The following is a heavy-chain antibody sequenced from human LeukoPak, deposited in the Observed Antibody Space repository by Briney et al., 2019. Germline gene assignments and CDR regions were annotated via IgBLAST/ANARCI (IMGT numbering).Heavy chain of an antibody. CDR2: ISSSSSYI. J-gene: IGHJ5*02. CDR3: ARDPAAALYNWFDP. D-gene: IGHD2-2*01. Sequence: GGSLRLSCAASGFTFSSYSMNWVRQAPGKGLEWVSSISSSSSYIYYADSVKGRFTISRDNAKNSLYLQMNSLRAEDTAVYYCARDPAAALYNWFDPWGQGTLVTVSS. CDR1: GFTFSSYS. V-gene: IGHV3-21*01.